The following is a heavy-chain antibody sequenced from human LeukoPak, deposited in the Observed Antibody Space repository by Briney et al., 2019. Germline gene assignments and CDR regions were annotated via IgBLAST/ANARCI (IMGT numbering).Heavy chain of an antibody. CDR2: MNPNSGNK. D-gene: IGHD3-10*01. V-gene: IGHV1-8*03. Sequence: GASVKVSCKASGYTFTSDDLNWVRQATGQGLEWMGWMNPNSGNKGYAPKFQGRFSITRDTSTNTAYMELSSLRAEDTAVYYCVRDSYYQPDYWGQGTLVTVSS. CDR3: VRDSYYQPDY. CDR1: GYTFTSDD. J-gene: IGHJ4*02.